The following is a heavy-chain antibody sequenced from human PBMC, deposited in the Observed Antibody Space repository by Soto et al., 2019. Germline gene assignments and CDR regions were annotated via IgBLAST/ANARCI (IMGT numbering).Heavy chain of an antibody. J-gene: IGHJ1*01. CDR3: ARDTIPYSYAEYFQH. CDR2: ISYDGSNK. D-gene: IGHD3-9*01. CDR1: GFTFSSYA. Sequence: QVQLVESGGGVVQPGRSLRLSCAASGFTFSSYAMHWVRQAPGKGLEWVAVISYDGSNKYYADSVKGRFTISRDNSKNTLYMQMNSLRAEDTAVYYCARDTIPYSYAEYFQHWGQGTLVTVSS. V-gene: IGHV3-30-3*01.